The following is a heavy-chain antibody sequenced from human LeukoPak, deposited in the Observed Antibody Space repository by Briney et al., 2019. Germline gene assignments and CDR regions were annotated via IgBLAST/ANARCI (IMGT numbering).Heavy chain of an antibody. CDR3: ARGGWGRFLEPYYFDY. D-gene: IGHD3-3*01. CDR1: GYTFVNYG. CDR2: INPNSGGT. Sequence: ASLKVSCKASGYTFVNYGINWVRQAPGQGLECMGWINPNSGGTNYAQRFQGRVTMTRDTSISTAYMELSRLRSDDTALYYCARGGWGRFLEPYYFDYWGQGTLVTVSS. J-gene: IGHJ4*02. V-gene: IGHV1-2*02.